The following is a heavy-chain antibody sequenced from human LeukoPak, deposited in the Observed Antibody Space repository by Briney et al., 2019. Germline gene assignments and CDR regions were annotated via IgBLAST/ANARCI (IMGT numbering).Heavy chain of an antibody. Sequence: PGGSLRLSCATSGFTFTAYPMAWLRQAPGKGLEWVSSISGSGGRSDYAESVRGRFTISSDSSSNTLYLQMDRRRGDDTAVYYCAKVNRHGYNDYWGQGPLVTVSS. CDR1: GFTFTAYP. CDR3: AKVNRHGYNDY. D-gene: IGHD5-18*01. CDR2: ISGSGGRS. J-gene: IGHJ4*02. V-gene: IGHV3-23*01.